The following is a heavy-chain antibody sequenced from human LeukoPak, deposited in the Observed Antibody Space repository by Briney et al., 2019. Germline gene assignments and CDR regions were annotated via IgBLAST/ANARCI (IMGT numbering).Heavy chain of an antibody. CDR1: GGSISSYY. CDR2: IYYSGST. V-gene: IGHV4-59*08. D-gene: IGHD2-2*01. J-gene: IGHJ6*02. CDR3: ARLNIVVVPAAPYYYYYGMDV. Sequence: PSETLSLTCTVSGGSISSYYWSWIRQPPGKGLEWIGYIYYSGSTNYNPSLKSRVTISVDTSKNQFSLKLSSVTAADTAVYYCARLNIVVVPAAPYYYYYGMDVRGQGTTVTVSS.